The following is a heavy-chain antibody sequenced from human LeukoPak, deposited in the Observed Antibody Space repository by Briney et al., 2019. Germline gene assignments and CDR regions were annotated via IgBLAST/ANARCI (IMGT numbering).Heavy chain of an antibody. CDR3: ARDHFKSDSSGSYYYYGMDV. J-gene: IGHJ6*02. CDR1: GFTFDDYG. Sequence: GGSLRLSCAASGFTFDDYGMSWVRQAPGKGLEWVSNINWNGISIHYADSVQGRFTISRDSAKNSLYLQINSLRAEDTALYYCARDHFKSDSSGSYYYYGMDVWGQGTTVTVSS. V-gene: IGHV3-20*04. D-gene: IGHD3-22*01. CDR2: INWNGISI.